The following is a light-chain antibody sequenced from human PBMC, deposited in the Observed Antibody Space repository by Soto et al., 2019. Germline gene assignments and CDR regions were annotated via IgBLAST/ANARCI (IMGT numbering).Light chain of an antibody. CDR1: QSVSSY. Sequence: EIVLTQSPATLSLSPGERATLSCRASQSVSSYLAWYQQKPGQAPRLLIYDASNRATGILARFSGSGSGTDFTLTISSLEPEDFAVYYCQQRSNLRATFGPGTKVDIK. CDR2: DAS. CDR3: QQRSNLRAT. J-gene: IGKJ3*01. V-gene: IGKV3-11*01.